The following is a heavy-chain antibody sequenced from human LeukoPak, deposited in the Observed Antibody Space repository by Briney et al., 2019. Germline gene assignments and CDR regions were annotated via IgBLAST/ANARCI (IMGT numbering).Heavy chain of an antibody. CDR2: INHSGST. Sequence: SETQSLTCAVYGGPFSGYYWSWIRQPPGKGLEWIGEINHSGSTNYNPSLKSRVTISVDTSKNQFSLKLSSVTAADTAVYYCARGPYTTGWFDPWGQGTLVTVSS. V-gene: IGHV4-34*01. CDR3: ARGPYTTGWFDP. J-gene: IGHJ5*02. D-gene: IGHD2-2*02. CDR1: GGPFSGYY.